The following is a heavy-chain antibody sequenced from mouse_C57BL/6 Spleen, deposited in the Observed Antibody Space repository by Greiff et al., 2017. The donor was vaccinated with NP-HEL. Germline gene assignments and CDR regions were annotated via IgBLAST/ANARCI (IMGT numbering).Heavy chain of an antibody. CDR2: ISYDGSN. D-gene: IGHD2-3*01. V-gene: IGHV3-6*01. J-gene: IGHJ2*01. CDR3: ARAGGGYSLYFDY. CDR1: GYSITSGYY. Sequence: ESGPGLVKPSQSLSLTCSVTGYSITSGYYWNWIRQFPGNKLEWMGYISYDGSNNYNPSLKNRISITRDTSKNQFFLKLNSVTTEDTATYYCARAGGGYSLYFDYWGQGTTLTVAS.